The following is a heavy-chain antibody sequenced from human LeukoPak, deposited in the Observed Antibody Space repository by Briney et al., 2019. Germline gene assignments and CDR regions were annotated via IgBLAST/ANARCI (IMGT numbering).Heavy chain of an antibody. D-gene: IGHD5-18*01. CDR1: GYSFTSYW. CDR3: ARTSWIQLWLRGGMDV. V-gene: IGHV5-51*01. J-gene: IGHJ6*02. CDR2: IYPGDSNT. Sequence: GESLKISCKGSGYSFTSYWFGWVRQMPGKGLEWMGIIYPGDSNTRYSPSFQGQVTISADKSSSTAYLQWSSLKASDTAIYYCARTSWIQLWLRGGMDVWGQGTTVTVSS.